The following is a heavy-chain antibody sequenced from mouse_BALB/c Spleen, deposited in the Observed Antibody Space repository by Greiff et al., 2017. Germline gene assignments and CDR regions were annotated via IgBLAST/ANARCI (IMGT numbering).Heavy chain of an antibody. Sequence: EVKLMESGPELVKPGASVKMSCKASGYTFTSYVMHWVKQKPGQGLEWIGYINPYNDGTKYNEKFKGKATLTSDKSSSTAYMELSSLTSEDSAVYYCARDYYGSSYWFAYWGQGTLVTVSA. CDR3: ARDYYGSSYWFAY. J-gene: IGHJ3*01. V-gene: IGHV1-14*01. CDR2: INPYNDGT. D-gene: IGHD1-1*01. CDR1: GYTFTSYV.